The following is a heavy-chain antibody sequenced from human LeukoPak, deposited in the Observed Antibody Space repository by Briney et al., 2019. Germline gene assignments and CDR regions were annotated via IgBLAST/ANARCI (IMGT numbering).Heavy chain of an antibody. Sequence: GGSLRLSCAASEFTFNTYAVSWVRQAPGKGLEWVSAISGDGGITYYADSVKGRFTISRDNSKNTLYLQMNSLRAEDTAVYYCANPRREYYYDSSGYHWGQGTLVTVSS. V-gene: IGHV3-23*01. J-gene: IGHJ4*02. CDR2: ISGDGGIT. CDR3: ANPRREYYYDSSGYH. D-gene: IGHD3-22*01. CDR1: EFTFNTYA.